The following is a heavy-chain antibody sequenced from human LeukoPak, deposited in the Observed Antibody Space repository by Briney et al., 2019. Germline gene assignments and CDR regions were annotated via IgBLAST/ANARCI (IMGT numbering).Heavy chain of an antibody. CDR2: INHSGST. J-gene: IGHJ6*03. CDR3: ASTLGHPYYYYMDV. CDR1: GGSFSGYY. Sequence: PSETLSLTCAVYGGSFSGYYWSWIRQPPGKGLEWIGEINHSGSTNYNTSLKSRVTISVDTSKNQFSLKLSSVTAADTAVYYCASTLGHPYYYYMDVWGKGTTVTVSS. D-gene: IGHD3-10*01. V-gene: IGHV4-34*01.